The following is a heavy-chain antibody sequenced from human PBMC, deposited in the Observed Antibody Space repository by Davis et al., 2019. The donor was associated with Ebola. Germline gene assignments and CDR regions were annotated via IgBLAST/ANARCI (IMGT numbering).Heavy chain of an antibody. CDR1: GYTFTNYY. V-gene: IGHV1-46*03. Sequence: ASVTVSCKASGYTFTNYYMHWVRQAPGQGLAWMGMINPNDGRTIYAQTFQGRVTVTRDTSTTTVYMDLSSLRSEDTALYYCTTPGGQDSGYDVFDIWGQGTMVTVSS. D-gene: IGHD5-12*01. CDR3: TTPGGQDSGYDVFDI. J-gene: IGHJ3*02. CDR2: INPNDGRT.